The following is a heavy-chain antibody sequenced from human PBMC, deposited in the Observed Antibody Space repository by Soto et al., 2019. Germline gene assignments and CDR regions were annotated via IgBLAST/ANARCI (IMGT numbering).Heavy chain of an antibody. Sequence: SETLSLTCAVYGGSFSGYYWSWIRQPPGKGLEWIGEINHSGSTNYNPSLKSRVTIPAATSKTHFSLELSSVTAAHTAVYYCARVQIYYGSGSYRYYYYYMDVWGKGTTVTVSS. J-gene: IGHJ6*03. D-gene: IGHD3-10*01. CDR2: INHSGST. CDR1: GGSFSGYY. V-gene: IGHV4-34*01. CDR3: ARVQIYYGSGSYRYYYYYMDV.